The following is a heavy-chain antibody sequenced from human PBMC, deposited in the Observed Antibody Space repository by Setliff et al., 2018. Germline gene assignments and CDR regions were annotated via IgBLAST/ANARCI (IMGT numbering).Heavy chain of an antibody. D-gene: IGHD3-10*01. Sequence: ASVKVSCKASGYTLNNYDINWVRQATGQGLEWMGWMNPNSGNTGYAQKFQGRVTMTRNTSISTAYMELSSLRSDDTAVYYCARSFYGCFNYWGQGTLVTVSS. CDR3: ARSFYGCFNY. J-gene: IGHJ4*02. CDR1: GYTLNNYD. CDR2: MNPNSGNT. V-gene: IGHV1-8*01.